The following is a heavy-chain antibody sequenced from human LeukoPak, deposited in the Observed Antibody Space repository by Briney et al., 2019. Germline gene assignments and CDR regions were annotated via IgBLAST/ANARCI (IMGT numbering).Heavy chain of an antibody. CDR2: ISSSSNYI. CDR3: ARVGVRGSSPVGYFDY. V-gene: IGHV3-21*01. D-gene: IGHD3-10*01. Sequence: GGSLRLSCAASGFTLNTYSMNWVRQAPGKGLEWVSSISSSSNYIYYADSVKGRFTISRDNAKNSLYLQMNSLRAEDTAVYYCARVGVRGSSPVGYFDYWGQGALVTVSS. J-gene: IGHJ4*02. CDR1: GFTLNTYS.